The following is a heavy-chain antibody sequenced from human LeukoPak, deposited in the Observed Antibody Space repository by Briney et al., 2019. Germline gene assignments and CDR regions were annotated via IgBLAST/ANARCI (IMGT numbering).Heavy chain of an antibody. D-gene: IGHD1-26*01. CDR3: ATRSGTYSTRDAFDI. CDR2: IIPIFGTA. CDR1: GGTFSRFA. Sequence: SVKVSCKASGGTFSRFAISWVRQAPGRGLEWMGGIIPIFGTANYAQKFQGRVTITADRSTSTANMELSSLRSEDTAVYYCATRSGTYSTRDAFDIWGQGTMVTVSS. V-gene: IGHV1-69*06. J-gene: IGHJ3*02.